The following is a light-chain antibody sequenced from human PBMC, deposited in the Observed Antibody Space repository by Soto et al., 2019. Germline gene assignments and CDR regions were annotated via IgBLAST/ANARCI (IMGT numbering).Light chain of an antibody. CDR1: QSISTW. CDR2: KAS. Sequence: DIQMTQSPSTLSASVGDRVTITCRASQSISTWLAWYQQKPGKAPKLLIYKASSLESGVPSRFSGSGSETEFTLTISSLQPEDFATYYCQQSYSTLRTFGQGTKVDIK. V-gene: IGKV1-5*03. J-gene: IGKJ1*01. CDR3: QQSYSTLRT.